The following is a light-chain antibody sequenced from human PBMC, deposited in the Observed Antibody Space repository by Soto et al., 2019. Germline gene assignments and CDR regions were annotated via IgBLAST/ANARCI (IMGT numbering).Light chain of an antibody. V-gene: IGKV3-15*01. J-gene: IGKJ1*01. CDR2: GAS. CDR3: HQYYTWPRT. CDR1: QCISSN. Sequence: IGMTQSPATLALSPGERATLSCRASQCISSNLTWFQHKPGQAPRLLIYGASTRATDFPARFSGSGSGTEFTLTISSLQSEDIAVYYCHQYYTWPRTFGQGTKVDIK.